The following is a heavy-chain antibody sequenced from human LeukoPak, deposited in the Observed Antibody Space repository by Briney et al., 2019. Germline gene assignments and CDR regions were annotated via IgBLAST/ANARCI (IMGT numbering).Heavy chain of an antibody. V-gene: IGHV1-18*01. CDR3: ARGSGVLRYFDWLLYLDY. CDR2: ISAYNGNT. D-gene: IGHD3-9*01. Sequence: GASVKVSCKASGYTFTSYGISWVRQAPGQGLEWMGWISAYNGNTNYAQKLQGRVTMTTDTSTSTAYMELRSLRSDDTAVYYCARGSGVLRYFDWLLYLDYWGQGTLVTVSS. J-gene: IGHJ4*02. CDR1: GYTFTSYG.